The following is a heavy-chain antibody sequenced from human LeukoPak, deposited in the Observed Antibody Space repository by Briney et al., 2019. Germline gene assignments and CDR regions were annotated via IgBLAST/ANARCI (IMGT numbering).Heavy chain of an antibody. V-gene: IGHV5-51*01. D-gene: IGHD2-2*01. CDR2: IYPGDSDT. CDR1: GYSFTSYW. J-gene: IGHJ4*02. CDR3: ARLSSVPAAMISPGPYYFDY. Sequence: GESLKISCKGSGYSFTSYWIGWVRQMPGKGLEWMGIIYPGDSDTRYSPSFQGQVTISADKSISTAYLQWSSLKASDTAMYYCARLSSVPAAMISPGPYYFDYWGQGTLVTVSS.